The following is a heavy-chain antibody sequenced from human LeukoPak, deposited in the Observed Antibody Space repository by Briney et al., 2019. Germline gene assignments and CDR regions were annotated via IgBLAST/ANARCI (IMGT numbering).Heavy chain of an antibody. CDR2: ISGSGVST. Sequence: GGSLRLSCAASGFTFSSSAMSWVRPAPGKGLEWVSAISGSGVSTYYADSVKGRFTISRDNSKNTLCLQMNSLRAEDTAVYYCARSHRGGYYFDYWGQGTLVTVSS. J-gene: IGHJ4*02. CDR3: ARSHRGGYYFDY. V-gene: IGHV3-23*01. CDR1: GFTFSSSA. D-gene: IGHD3-16*01.